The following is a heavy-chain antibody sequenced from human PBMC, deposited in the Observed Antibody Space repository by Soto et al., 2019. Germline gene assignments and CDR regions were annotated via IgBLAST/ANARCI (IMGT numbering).Heavy chain of an antibody. CDR3: TRGINIFGVVYLDS. V-gene: IGHV4-31*03. J-gene: IGHJ4*02. CDR1: GGSISRDDSY. Sequence: QVRLQQSGPGLVRPSQTLALTCSVSGGSISRDDSYWTWLRRHPGRGLEWIGYIFHRGSTKFNPTLQSRVSMSLDPCQNRFSLPLRSVTAADTAVYFCTRGINIFGVVYLDSWGRGSLVTVSS. D-gene: IGHD3-3*02. CDR2: IFHRGST.